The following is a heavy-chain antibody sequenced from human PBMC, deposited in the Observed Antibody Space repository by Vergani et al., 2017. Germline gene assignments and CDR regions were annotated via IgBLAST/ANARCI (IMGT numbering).Heavy chain of an antibody. CDR3: ARDLRLLYNRFDP. CDR1: GLTFNQNG. J-gene: IGHJ5*02. CDR2: TWYDGNNK. Sequence: QVQLVESGGGVVQPGRSLRLSCAAPGLTFNQNGMHWVRQAPGKGLEVVAVTWYDGNNKQYADSVKGRFTISRDNSKSTMYLQMNSLRDEDTGVYYCARDLRLLYNRFDPWGQGTLVTVSS. V-gene: IGHV3-33*01. D-gene: IGHD1-14*01.